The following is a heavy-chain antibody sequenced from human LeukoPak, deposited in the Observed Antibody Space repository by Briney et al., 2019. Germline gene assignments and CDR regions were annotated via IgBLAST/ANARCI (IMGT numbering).Heavy chain of an antibody. J-gene: IGHJ4*02. Sequence: PSETLSLTCTVSGGSISSYYWTWIRQPPGKGLEWIGYIYYTGSTNYNPSLKSRVTILVDTSKNQFSLKLSSVTAADTAVYYCARVGPLLLAYYFDCWGQGTLVTVSS. V-gene: IGHV4-59*01. CDR3: ARVGPLLLAYYFDC. D-gene: IGHD2-21*02. CDR2: IYYTGST. CDR1: GGSISSYY.